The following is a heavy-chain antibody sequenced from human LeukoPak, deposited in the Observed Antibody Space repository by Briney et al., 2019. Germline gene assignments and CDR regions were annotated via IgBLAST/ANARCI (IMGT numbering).Heavy chain of an antibody. CDR2: IRPDGSEE. V-gene: IGHV3-7*01. D-gene: IGHD1-7*01. CDR1: GFTFSSYE. J-gene: IGHJ4*02. CDR3: ARLLGTVTTYDY. Sequence: GGSLRLSCAASGFTFSSYEMSWVRQAPGKGLEWVASIRPDGSEEYYMDSVKGRFTISRDNAKNSLYLQMNSLRAEDTAVHYCARLLGTVTTYDYWGQGTLVTVSS.